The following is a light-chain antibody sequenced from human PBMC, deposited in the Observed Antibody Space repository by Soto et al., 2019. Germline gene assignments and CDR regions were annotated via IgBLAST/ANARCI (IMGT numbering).Light chain of an antibody. J-gene: IGLJ1*01. CDR1: SRDGGDYDY. CDR3: SSYAGSNDSV. Sequence: QSLLTQPPSASGFPGRSVTISCTGTSRDGGDYDYVSWYQQQPGKTPKLEIYDATTRPSGVTDRVSASKSVNTASLTISGLRAEDEADYYCSSYAGSNDSVFGSGPKVNVL. V-gene: IGLV2-8*01. CDR2: DAT.